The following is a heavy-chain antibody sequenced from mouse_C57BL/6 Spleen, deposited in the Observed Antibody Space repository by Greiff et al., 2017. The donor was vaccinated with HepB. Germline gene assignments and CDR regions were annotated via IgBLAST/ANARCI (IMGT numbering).Heavy chain of an antibody. CDR2: IYPGAGDT. CDR1: GYAFSGYW. Sequence: VQLQQSGAELVKPGASVKISCKASGYAFSGYWMNWVKQRPGKGLEWIGQIYPGAGDTNYNGKFKGKATLTADKSSSTAYMQHSVLTAEDSAVYFCARKGGDVGYFDYWGQGTTLTVSS. J-gene: IGHJ2*01. D-gene: IGHD3-3*01. V-gene: IGHV1-80*01. CDR3: ARKGGDVGYFDY.